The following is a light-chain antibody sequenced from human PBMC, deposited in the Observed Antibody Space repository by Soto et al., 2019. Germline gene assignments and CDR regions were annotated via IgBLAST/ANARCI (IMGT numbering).Light chain of an antibody. Sequence: DVQMTQSPSSVSASVGDRVTLTCRASRVISNSLAWYQQKPGKAPRLLLYAAFNLQGGVPSRFSGSGSGTHFFLTISSLQPDDFATYYCQQAYIFPFSFGGGTKVDIK. CDR2: AAF. CDR3: QQAYIFPFS. V-gene: IGKV1-12*02. CDR1: RVISNS. J-gene: IGKJ4*01.